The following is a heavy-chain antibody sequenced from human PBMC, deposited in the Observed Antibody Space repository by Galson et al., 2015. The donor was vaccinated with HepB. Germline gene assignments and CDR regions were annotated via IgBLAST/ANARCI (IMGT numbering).Heavy chain of an antibody. CDR3: ARESVITGTPDYYGMDV. J-gene: IGHJ6*02. V-gene: IGHV1-69*13. CDR2: IIPIFGTA. CDR1: GGTFSSYA. D-gene: IGHD1-20*01. Sequence: SVKVSCKASGGTFSSYAISWVRQAPGQGLEWMGGIIPIFGTANYAQKFQGRVTITADESTSTAYMELSSLRSEDTAVYYCARESVITGTPDYYGMDVWGQGTTVTVSS.